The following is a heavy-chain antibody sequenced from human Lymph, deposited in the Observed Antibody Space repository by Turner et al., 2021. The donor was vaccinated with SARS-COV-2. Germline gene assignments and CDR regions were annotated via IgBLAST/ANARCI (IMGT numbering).Heavy chain of an antibody. CDR1: GGSISSSSYY. J-gene: IGHJ5*02. CDR2: IYYSGST. D-gene: IGHD3-9*01. V-gene: IGHV4-39*01. CDR3: ASNYDILTGYYTRNWFDP. Sequence: QLQLQESGPGLVKPSETLSLTCTVPGGSISSSSYYWGWIRQPPGKGLEWIGSIYYSGSTYYNPPLKRRVTISVDTSKNQFSLKLSSVTAADTAVYYCASNYDILTGYYTRNWFDPWGQGTLVTVSS.